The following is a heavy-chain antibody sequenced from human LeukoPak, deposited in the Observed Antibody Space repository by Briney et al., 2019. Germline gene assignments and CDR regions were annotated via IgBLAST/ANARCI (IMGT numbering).Heavy chain of an antibody. Sequence: PGGSLRLSCAASGFTFSSYWMSWVRQAPGKGLEWVANIKQDGSEKYYVDSVKGRFTISRDNAKNSLYLQMNSLRAEDTAVYYCAREQRTPMVSLAVAATRGCFDYWGQGTLVTVSS. CDR2: IKQDGSEK. J-gene: IGHJ4*02. CDR3: AREQRTPMVSLAVAATRGCFDY. CDR1: GFTFSSYW. V-gene: IGHV3-7*01. D-gene: IGHD6-19*01.